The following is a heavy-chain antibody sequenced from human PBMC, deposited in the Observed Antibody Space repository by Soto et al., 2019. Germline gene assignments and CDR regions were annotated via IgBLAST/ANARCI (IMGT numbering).Heavy chain of an antibody. J-gene: IGHJ6*03. CDR1: GFTFSSYA. CDR2: ISGSGGST. D-gene: IGHD3-3*01. CDR3: AKDAAYDFWSGYYTYYYYYYMDV. Sequence: GESLKISCAASGFTFSSYAMSWVRQAPGKGLEWVSAISGSGGSTYYADSVKGRFTISRDNSKNTLYLQMNSLRAEDTAVYYCAKDAAYDFWSGYYTYYYYYYMDVWGKGTTVTVSS. V-gene: IGHV3-23*01.